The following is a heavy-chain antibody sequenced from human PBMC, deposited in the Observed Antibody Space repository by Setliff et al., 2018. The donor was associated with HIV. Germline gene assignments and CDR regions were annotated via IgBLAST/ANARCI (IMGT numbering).Heavy chain of an antibody. CDR2: TYFTGSS. J-gene: IGHJ3*01. Sequence: SETLSLTCTVSGGSISTYYWSWIRQPPGKGLEWIGSTYFTGSSDNNPSLKSRVALSVDTSKHQFSLKLSSVTAADTAVYYCARVQMAYAAFDVWGQGTMVTVSS. CDR1: GGSISTYY. CDR3: ARVQMAYAAFDV. D-gene: IGHD4-17*01. V-gene: IGHV4-59*01.